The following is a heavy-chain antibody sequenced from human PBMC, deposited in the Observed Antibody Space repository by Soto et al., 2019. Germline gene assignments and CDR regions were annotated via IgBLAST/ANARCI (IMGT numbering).Heavy chain of an antibody. V-gene: IGHV1-69*13. D-gene: IGHD2-21*02. CDR3: ARGNGGDPSLWYYYGMDV. Sequence: ASVKVSCKASGGTFSSYAISWVRQAPGQGLEWMGGIIPIFGTANYAQKFQGRVTITADESTSTAYMELSSLRSEDTAVYYCARGNGGDPSLWYYYGMDVWGQGTTVTVPS. J-gene: IGHJ6*02. CDR2: IIPIFGTA. CDR1: GGTFSSYA.